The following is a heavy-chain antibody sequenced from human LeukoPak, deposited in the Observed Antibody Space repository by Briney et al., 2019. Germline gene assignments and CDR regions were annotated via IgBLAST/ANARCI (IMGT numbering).Heavy chain of an antibody. CDR3: ASNPDVDTAIGY. CDR2: IIPIFGTA. J-gene: IGHJ4*02. D-gene: IGHD5-18*01. Sequence: GASVKVSCKASGGTFSRYAISWVRQPPAQGLEWVGGIIPIFGTANYAQKFQGRVTITADESTSTDYMELSSLRSEDTAVYYCASNPDVDTAIGYWGQGTLVTVSS. V-gene: IGHV1-69*13. CDR1: GGTFSRYA.